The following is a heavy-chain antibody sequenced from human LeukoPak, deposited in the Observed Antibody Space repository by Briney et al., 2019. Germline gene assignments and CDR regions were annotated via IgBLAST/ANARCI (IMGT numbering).Heavy chain of an antibody. D-gene: IGHD6-13*01. J-gene: IGHJ4*02. CDR3: AKSRASSGVAPAGYDY. V-gene: IGHV3-23*01. CDR2: ISGSGGST. Sequence: GGSLRLSCAPSGFTFSSYSMTWVRQAPGQGLEWVSSISGSGGSTYHADSVKGRFTISRDISKNTLHLQMNSLRAEDTAAYYCAKSRASSGVAPAGYDYWGQGTLVTVSS. CDR1: GFTFSSYS.